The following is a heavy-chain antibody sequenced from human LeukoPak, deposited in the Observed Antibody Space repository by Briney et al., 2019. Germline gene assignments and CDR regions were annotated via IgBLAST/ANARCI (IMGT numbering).Heavy chain of an antibody. CDR1: GYTFTSYA. V-gene: IGHV1-18*01. J-gene: IGHJ5*02. CDR3: ARVKGGTEEAWFDP. D-gene: IGHD1-1*01. Sequence: ASVKVSCKASGYTFTSYAMNWVRQAPGQGLEWMGWISAYNGNTNYAQKLQGRVTMTTDTSTSTAYMELRSLRSDDTAVYYCARVKGGTEEAWFDPWGQGTLVTVSS. CDR2: ISAYNGNT.